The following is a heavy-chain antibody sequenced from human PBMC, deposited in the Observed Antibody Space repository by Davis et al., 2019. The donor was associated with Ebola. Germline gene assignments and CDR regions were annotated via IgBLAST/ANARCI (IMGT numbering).Heavy chain of an antibody. D-gene: IGHD1-26*01. CDR1: NYRFSSHG. V-gene: IGHV1-18*04. Sequence: AASVKVSCKTSNYRFSSHGIAWVRQAPGQGLEWMGRISTDTGNTNFAQKFRGRVTMTTDTSTTTAYMELRSLRSDDTAVYFCARTSIVGTTTTASDIWGQGTKVTVSS. CDR3: ARTSIVGTTTTASDI. J-gene: IGHJ3*02. CDR2: ISTDTGNT.